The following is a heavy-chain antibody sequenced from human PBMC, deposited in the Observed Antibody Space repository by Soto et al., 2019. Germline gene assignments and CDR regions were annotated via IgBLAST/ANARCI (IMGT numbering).Heavy chain of an antibody. J-gene: IGHJ4*02. CDR2: IYHSGST. CDR3: ARGMTTVTTLDY. D-gene: IGHD4-17*01. Sequence: QLQLQESGSGLVKPSQTMSLTCAVSGGSISSGGYSWSWIRQPPGKGLEWIGYIYHSGSTYYNPSLKSRVTISLDRSKKQFSLKLSSVTAAETAVYYCARGMTTVTTLDYWGQGTLVTVSS. V-gene: IGHV4-30-2*01. CDR1: GGSISSGGYS.